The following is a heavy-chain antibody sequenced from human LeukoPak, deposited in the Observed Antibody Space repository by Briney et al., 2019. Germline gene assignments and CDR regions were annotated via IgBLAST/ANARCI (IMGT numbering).Heavy chain of an antibody. CDR1: RFTFDDYS. V-gene: IGHV3-9*01. D-gene: IGHD2-8*01. CDR2: ISWNSGSI. CDR3: AKDRYARTSLFDY. J-gene: IGHJ4*02. Sequence: PGRSLRLSCAASRFTFDDYSMHWVRQAPGKGLEWVSGISWNSGSIGYADSVKGRFTISRDNAKNSLYLQMNSLRAEDTALYYCAKDRYARTSLFDYWGQGTLVTVSS.